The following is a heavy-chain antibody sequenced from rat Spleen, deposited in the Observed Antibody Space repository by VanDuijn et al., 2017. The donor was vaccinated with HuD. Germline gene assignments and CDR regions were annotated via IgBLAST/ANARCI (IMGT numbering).Heavy chain of an antibody. CDR3: TRGDYLFAY. V-gene: IGHV5-7*01. CDR2: ISYDGSTP. CDR1: GFTFSNYD. J-gene: IGHJ3*01. D-gene: IGHD1-4*01. Sequence: EVQVVESGGGIVQPGRSMKLSCAASGFTFSNYDMVWVRQAPTKGLKWVASISYDGSTPYYRDSVKGRFTISRDNAKSTLYLQMDSLRSEDTATYYCTRGDYLFAYWGEGTLVTVSS.